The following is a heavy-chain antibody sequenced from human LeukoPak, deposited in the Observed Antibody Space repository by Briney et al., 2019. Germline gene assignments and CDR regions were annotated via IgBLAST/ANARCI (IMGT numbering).Heavy chain of an antibody. CDR1: GYTFTSYG. CDR2: ISGYNGNT. Sequence: ASVNVSCKASGYTFTSYGISWVRQAPGQGLEWMGWISGYNGNTNYAQNLQGRVTMTTDTSTSTAYMELRSLRSDDTAVYYCARDGDGIAEGPNRFDPWGQGAQVTVSS. V-gene: IGHV1-18*01. D-gene: IGHD6-13*01. CDR3: ARDGDGIAEGPNRFDP. J-gene: IGHJ5*02.